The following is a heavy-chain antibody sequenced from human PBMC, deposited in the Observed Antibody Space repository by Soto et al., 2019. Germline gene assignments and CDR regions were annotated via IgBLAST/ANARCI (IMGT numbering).Heavy chain of an antibody. J-gene: IGHJ5*02. CDR3: AKDQLYIRGVIHNWFDP. V-gene: IGHV3-74*01. Sequence: GGSLRLSCAASGLTFSSYWMHWVRQAPGKGLVWVSRINTDGSVATYADSVKGRFTISRDKSENTVVLQMNSVRAEDTAVYYCAKDQLYIRGVIHNWFDPWGQGTLVTVSS. CDR1: GLTFSSYW. CDR2: INTDGSVA. D-gene: IGHD3-10*02.